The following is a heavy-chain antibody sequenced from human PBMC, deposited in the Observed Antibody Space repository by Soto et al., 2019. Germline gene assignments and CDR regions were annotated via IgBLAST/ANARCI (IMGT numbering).Heavy chain of an antibody. CDR1: GYSLTRWA. Sequence: GGSITLFRAASGYSLTRWALNRVRQAPGKGLEWVSAISGSGGSTYYADSVKGRFTISRDNSKNTLYLQMNSLRAEDTAVYYCAKGGYDMLTGYYEIYFAYWGQGTLVTVS. D-gene: IGHD3-9*01. CDR2: ISGSGGST. J-gene: IGHJ4*02. CDR3: AKGGYDMLTGYYEIYFAY. V-gene: IGHV3-23*01.